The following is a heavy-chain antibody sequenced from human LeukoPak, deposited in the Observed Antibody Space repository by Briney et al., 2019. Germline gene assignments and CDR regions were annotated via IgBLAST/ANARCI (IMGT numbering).Heavy chain of an antibody. CDR3: SGTSHVWGSYRSLDF. CDR1: GFTFGDYA. CDR2: IRTKAYGGTP. J-gene: IGHJ4*02. D-gene: IGHD3-16*02. Sequence: PGGSLRLSCTTSGFTFGDYAMSWVRQAPGKGLEWVGFIRTKAYGGTPEYAASVKGRFTISRDDFKSIAYLQVNSLKTEDTAVYFCSGTSHVWGSYRSLDFWGQGTLVTVSS. V-gene: IGHV3-49*04.